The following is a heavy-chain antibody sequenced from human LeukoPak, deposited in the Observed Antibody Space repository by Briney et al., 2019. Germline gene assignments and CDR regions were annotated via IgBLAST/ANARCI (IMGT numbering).Heavy chain of an antibody. D-gene: IGHD1-26*01. CDR3: ATYFRRVGATGALDY. Sequence: GGSLRLSCAASGFTFSSYSMNWVRQAPGKGLEWVSSISSSSSYIYYADSVKGRFTISRDNAKNSLYLQMNSLRTEVTAVYYCATYFRRVGATGALDYWGQGTLVTVTS. CDR2: ISSSSSYI. V-gene: IGHV3-21*01. CDR1: GFTFSSYS. J-gene: IGHJ4*02.